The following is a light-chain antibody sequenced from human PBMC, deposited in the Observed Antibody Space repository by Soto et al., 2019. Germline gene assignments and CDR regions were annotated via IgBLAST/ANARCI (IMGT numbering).Light chain of an antibody. CDR2: DVS. J-gene: IGLJ3*02. CDR3: SSFTDTGTVM. CDR1: SSDVGAYHS. Sequence: QSALTQPASVSGSPGQTFTIPCTGSSSDVGAYHSVSWYQQHPGKAPQLIIFDVSNRPSGVSNRFSGSKSGNTASLTISGLQAEDEAEYYCSSFTDTGTVMFGGGTKLTVL. V-gene: IGLV2-14*03.